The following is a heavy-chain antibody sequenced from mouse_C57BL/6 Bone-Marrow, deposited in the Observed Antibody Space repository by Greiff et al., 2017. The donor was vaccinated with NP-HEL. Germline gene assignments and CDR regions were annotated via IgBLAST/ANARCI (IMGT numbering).Heavy chain of an antibody. D-gene: IGHD2-1*01. Sequence: VQLQQSGPELVKPGASVKISCTASGYAFSSSWMNWVNQRPGKGLEWIGRIYPGDGDTNYNGKFKGKATLTGDKSSSTAYMQLSSLTSEDSAVYFCARGNWFYYFDYWGQGTTLTVSS. CDR2: IYPGDGDT. CDR3: ARGNWFYYFDY. J-gene: IGHJ2*01. V-gene: IGHV1-82*01. CDR1: GYAFSSSW.